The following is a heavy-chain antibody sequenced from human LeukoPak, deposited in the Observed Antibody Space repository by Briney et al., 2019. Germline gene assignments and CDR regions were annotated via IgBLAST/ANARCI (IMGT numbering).Heavy chain of an antibody. V-gene: IGHV1-69*05. D-gene: IGHD6-13*01. J-gene: IGHJ6*03. CDR2: IIPTFGTA. Sequence: GSSVKVSCKASGGTFSSYAISWVRQAPGQGLEWMGGIIPTFGTANYAQKFQGRVTITTDESTSTAYMELSSLRSEDTAVYYCATGYSKKSFYYYYMDVWGKGTTVTVSS. CDR3: ATGYSKKSFYYYYMDV. CDR1: GGTFSSYA.